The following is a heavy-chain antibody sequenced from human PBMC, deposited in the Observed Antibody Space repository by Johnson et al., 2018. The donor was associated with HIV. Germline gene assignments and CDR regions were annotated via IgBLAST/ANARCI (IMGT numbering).Heavy chain of an antibody. D-gene: IGHD2-15*01. CDR3: ARELPGGDAFDI. CDR1: GFTFTNYG. J-gene: IGHJ3*02. Sequence: QVQLVESGGGVVQPGGSLRLSCAASGFTFTNYGMHWVRQAPGKGLEWVAFIRYDETNKYYADSVKGRFTISRDNSKDTLYLQMNSLRAEDTAVYHCARELPGGDAFDIWGQGTMVTVSS. CDR2: IRYDETNK. V-gene: IGHV3-30*02.